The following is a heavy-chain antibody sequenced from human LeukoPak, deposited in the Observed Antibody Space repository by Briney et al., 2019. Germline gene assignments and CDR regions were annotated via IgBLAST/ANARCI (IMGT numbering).Heavy chain of an antibody. CDR2: IYSGGST. Sequence: GGSLRLSCAASGFTVSSNYMSWVRQAPGKGLEWVSVIYSGGSTYYADSVKGRFTISRDNSKNTLYLQMNSLRAEDTAVYYCARQGRRSYYFDYWGQGTLVTVSS. D-gene: IGHD1-26*01. V-gene: IGHV3-53*01. J-gene: IGHJ4*02. CDR1: GFTVSSNY. CDR3: ARQGRRSYYFDY.